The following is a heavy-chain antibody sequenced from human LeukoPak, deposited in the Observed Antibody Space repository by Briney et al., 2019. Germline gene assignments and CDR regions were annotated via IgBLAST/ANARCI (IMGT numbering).Heavy chain of an antibody. D-gene: IGHD1-26*01. V-gene: IGHV5-51*01. CDR2: IYPGDSDT. Sequence: GESLKISCKGSGYIFTTHGISWVRQMPGKGLEWMGIIYPGDSDTRYSTSFQGQVTISADKSISTAYLQWSSLKASDTAMYYCARLVGGEELLDYWGQGTLITVSS. CDR3: ARLVGGEELLDY. CDR1: GYIFTTHG. J-gene: IGHJ4*02.